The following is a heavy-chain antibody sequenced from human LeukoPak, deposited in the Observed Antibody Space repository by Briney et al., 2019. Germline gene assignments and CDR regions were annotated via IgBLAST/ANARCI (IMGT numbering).Heavy chain of an antibody. D-gene: IGHD2-2*01. V-gene: IGHV3-23*01. Sequence: PGGSLRLSCAASGFTFNFYAMSWVRQAPGKGLEWVSTVIGSAGSSYYADSVKGRFTISRDNSKNTLYLQMNGLTAEDTAVYHCAKGAAASRIGAFDLWGQGTMVTVSS. CDR2: VIGSAGSS. CDR3: AKGAAASRIGAFDL. J-gene: IGHJ3*01. CDR1: GFTFNFYA.